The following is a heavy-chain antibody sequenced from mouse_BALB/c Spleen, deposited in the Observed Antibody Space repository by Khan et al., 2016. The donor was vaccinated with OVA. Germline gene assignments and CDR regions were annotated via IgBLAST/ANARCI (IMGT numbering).Heavy chain of an antibody. CDR2: INPSTGYT. CDR1: GYTFINYW. V-gene: IGHV1-7*01. D-gene: IGHD1-1*01. CDR3: ARRGRRLDFEY. J-gene: IGHJ2*01. Sequence: QIQLVQSGAELAKPGASVKMSCKASGYTFINYWILWVKQRPGQGLEWIGYINPSTGYTEYNQNFKDKATLTADKSSSTAYMQLSILPSEDSAVYYCARRGRRLDFEYWGQGTMLTVSS.